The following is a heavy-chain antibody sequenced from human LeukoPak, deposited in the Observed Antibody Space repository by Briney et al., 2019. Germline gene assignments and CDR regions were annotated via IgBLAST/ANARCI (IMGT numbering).Heavy chain of an antibody. CDR1: GFTFSIYA. J-gene: IGHJ4*02. V-gene: IGHV3-23*01. D-gene: IGHD6-13*01. CDR2: ISGRGDTT. Sequence: GGSLRLSCAASGFTFSIYAMNWVRQAPGKGLEWVSTISGRGDTTYYADSVKGRFTISRVNSKNTLYLQMNSVRAEDTAVYYCAKGGAGPIPGQQSTDYWGQGTLVTVSS. CDR3: AKGGAGPIPGQQSTDY.